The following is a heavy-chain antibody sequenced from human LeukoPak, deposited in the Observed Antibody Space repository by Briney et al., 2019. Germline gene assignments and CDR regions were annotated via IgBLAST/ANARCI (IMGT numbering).Heavy chain of an antibody. CDR1: GGSISSGGYY. V-gene: IGHV4-31*03. CDR2: IYYSGST. Sequence: SETLSLTCTVSGGSISSGGYYWSWIRQHPGKGLEWIGYIYYSGSTYYNPSLKSRVTISVDTSKNQFSLKLSFVTAADTAVYYCARTIVVVPAAMFAFDIWGQGTMVTVSS. CDR3: ARTIVVVPAAMFAFDI. D-gene: IGHD2-2*01. J-gene: IGHJ3*02.